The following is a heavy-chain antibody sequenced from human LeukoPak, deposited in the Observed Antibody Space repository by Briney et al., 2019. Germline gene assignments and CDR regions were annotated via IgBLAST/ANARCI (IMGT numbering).Heavy chain of an antibody. Sequence: SETLSLTCTVSGGSISSGDYYWSWIRQPPGKGLEWIGYIYYSGSTYYNPSLKSRVTISVDTSKNQFFLKLSSVTAADTAVYYCARSGGSGSPSYFDYWGQGTLVTVSS. CDR3: ARSGGSGSPSYFDY. CDR1: GGSISSGDYY. V-gene: IGHV4-30-4*01. J-gene: IGHJ4*02. CDR2: IYYSGST. D-gene: IGHD3-10*01.